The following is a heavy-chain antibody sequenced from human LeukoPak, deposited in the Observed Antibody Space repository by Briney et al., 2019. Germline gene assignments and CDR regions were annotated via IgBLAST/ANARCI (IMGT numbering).Heavy chain of an antibody. CDR2: ISGSGSGGST. J-gene: IGHJ4*02. Sequence: GGSLRLSCAASGSTFSSSAMSWVRQAPGKGLEWVSSISGSGSGGSTYYADSVKGRFTISRDNSKNTLYLQMNSLRAEDTAVYYCAKSGYNRFDYWGQGTLVTVSS. V-gene: IGHV3-23*01. D-gene: IGHD5-24*01. CDR3: AKSGYNRFDY. CDR1: GSTFSSSA.